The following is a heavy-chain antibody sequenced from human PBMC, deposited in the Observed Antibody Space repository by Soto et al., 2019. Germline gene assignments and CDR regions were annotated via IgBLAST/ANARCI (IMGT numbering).Heavy chain of an antibody. Sequence: PSETLSLTXEDYNGSFRGYFWGWIRQSPEKGLEWIGEIGHTGATNYNASLKSRVIISLDSSKNQFSLRLSSVTAADTAVYFCAREPYHYDSDAYKKTLVFDSWGQGTLVTVSS. V-gene: IGHV4-34*01. CDR2: IGHTGAT. CDR1: NGSFRGYF. D-gene: IGHD3-22*01. J-gene: IGHJ4*02. CDR3: AREPYHYDSDAYKKTLVFDS.